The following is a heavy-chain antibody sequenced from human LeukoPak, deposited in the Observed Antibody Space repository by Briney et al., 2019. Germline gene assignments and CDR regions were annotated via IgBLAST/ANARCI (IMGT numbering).Heavy chain of an antibody. V-gene: IGHV4-59*08. Sequence: SETLSLTCTVSGGSISSFYWSWIRHPPGKGLEWIGYIYYSGSTNYNPSFRSRVAISVDTSKNQFSLTLSSVTAAETAVYYCATWGIAVAGTFDYWGQGTLVTVST. CDR3: ATWGIAVAGTFDY. J-gene: IGHJ4*02. CDR1: GGSISSFY. CDR2: IYYSGST. D-gene: IGHD6-19*01.